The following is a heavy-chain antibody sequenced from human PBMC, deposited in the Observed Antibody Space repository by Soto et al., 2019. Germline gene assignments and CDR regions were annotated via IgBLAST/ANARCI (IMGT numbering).Heavy chain of an antibody. CDR2: ISYSGNP. CDR3: VRDLGCISTSCHAHFDF. D-gene: IGHD2-2*01. CDR1: GGSISSYY. Sequence: SETLSLTCTVSGGSISSYYWSWIRQPPGKGLEWIGYISYSGNPKYNPSLKSRVTISVDTSKNQFSLKLSSVAAADTAVYYCVRDLGCISTSCHAHFDFWGQGTLVTVSS. J-gene: IGHJ4*02. V-gene: IGHV4-59*12.